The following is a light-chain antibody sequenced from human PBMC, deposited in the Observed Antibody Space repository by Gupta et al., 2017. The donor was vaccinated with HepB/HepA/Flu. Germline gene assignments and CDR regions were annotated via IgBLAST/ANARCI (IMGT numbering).Light chain of an antibody. CDR3: QQSHSSPWT. Sequence: DIQMTQSPSSLSASVGDTVTLTCRASQTISSGLNWYQQKPGKPPKHLIFDTTTLQSGVPSRFSGSGSGTDFTLPSIGLQPEDFATYYCQQSHSSPWTFGQGTKVEIK. CDR2: DTT. J-gene: IGKJ1*01. CDR1: QTISSG. V-gene: IGKV1-39*01.